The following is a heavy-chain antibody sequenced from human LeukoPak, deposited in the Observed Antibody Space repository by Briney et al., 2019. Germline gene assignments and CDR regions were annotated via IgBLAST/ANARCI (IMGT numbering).Heavy chain of an antibody. CDR3: ARGIAQSGGYYYMDV. J-gene: IGHJ6*03. CDR2: ISGGSIYI. V-gene: IGHV3-21*06. CDR1: GFTFSSST. Sequence: GGSLRLSCAASGFTFSSSTMNWVRQAPGKGLEWVSSISGGSIYIYYADSVKGRFTISRDNGKNSLYLQMNSLRAEDTAVYYCARGIAQSGGYYYMDVWGKGTTVTISS. D-gene: IGHD1-26*01.